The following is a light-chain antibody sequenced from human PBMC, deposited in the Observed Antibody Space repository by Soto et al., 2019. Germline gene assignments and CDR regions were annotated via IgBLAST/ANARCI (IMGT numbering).Light chain of an antibody. CDR2: LGS. V-gene: IGKV2-28*01. Sequence: DIVMTQSPLSLPVTPGEPAPISCRSSQSLRHHNGYYYLDWYLQKPGQSPQVLIYLGSNRASRVPDRVSGSGSGTVFTLKISRVEAEDVGVYYCIQTLQAPYSFGQGTKLEIK. CDR1: QSLRHHNGYYY. CDR3: IQTLQAPYS. J-gene: IGKJ2*01.